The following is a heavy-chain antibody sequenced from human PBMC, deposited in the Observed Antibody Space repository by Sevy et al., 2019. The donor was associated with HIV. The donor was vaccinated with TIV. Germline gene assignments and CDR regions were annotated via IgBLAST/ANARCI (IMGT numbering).Heavy chain of an antibody. CDR1: GFTFSSYW. V-gene: IGHV3-7*01. J-gene: IGHJ4*02. Sequence: GESLKISCAASGFTFSSYWMSWVRQAPGKGLEWVANINQDGSEKHYGDSVKGRVTISRDSSKNSLFLQVPSLRVEDTAVYYCARGSKADYNYGLEEMMAYWGQGTLVTVSS. CDR2: INQDGSEK. CDR3: ARGSKADYNYGLEEMMAY. D-gene: IGHD3-16*01.